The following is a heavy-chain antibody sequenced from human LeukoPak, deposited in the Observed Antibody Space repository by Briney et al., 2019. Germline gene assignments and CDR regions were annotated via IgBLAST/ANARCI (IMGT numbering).Heavy chain of an antibody. CDR2: INSDGSST. D-gene: IGHD1-1*01. CDR1: GFTFSSYW. J-gene: IGHJ3*02. CDR3: ARQTPYNWNDIDAFDI. V-gene: IGHV3-74*01. Sequence: GGSLRLSCAATGFTFSSYWMHWVRQAPGKGLVWVSRINSDGSSTSYADSVKGRFTISRDNDKNTLYLQMNSLRAEDTAVYYCARQTPYNWNDIDAFDIWGQGTMVTVSS.